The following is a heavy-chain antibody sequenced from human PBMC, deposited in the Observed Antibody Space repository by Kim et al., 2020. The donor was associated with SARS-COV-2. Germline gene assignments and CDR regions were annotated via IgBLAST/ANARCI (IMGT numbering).Heavy chain of an antibody. J-gene: IGHJ4*02. CDR1: GGSISSGDYY. V-gene: IGHV4-30-4*01. D-gene: IGHD3-10*01. Sequence: SETLSLTCTVSGGSISSGDYYWSWIRQPPGKGLEWIGYIYYSGSTYYNPSLKSRDTITVDTSKNQFSLKLSSVTAADTALYYGARRKGSGDYLDYWGQGTLVTVSS. CDR3: ARRKGSGDYLDY. CDR2: IYYSGST.